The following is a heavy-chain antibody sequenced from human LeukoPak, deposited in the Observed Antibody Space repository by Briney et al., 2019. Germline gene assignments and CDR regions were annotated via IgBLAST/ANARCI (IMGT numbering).Heavy chain of an antibody. V-gene: IGHV3-53*01. CDR3: ARDRAYEIYCTNGVCYGNYFDY. CDR1: GFTVSSNY. D-gene: IGHD2-8*01. CDR2: IYSGGST. Sequence: GGSLRLSCAASGFTVSSNYMSWVRQAPGKGLEWVSVIYSGGSTYYADSVKGRFTISRDNSKNTLYLQMNSLRAEDTAVYYCARDRAYEIYCTNGVCYGNYFDYWGQGTLVTVSS. J-gene: IGHJ4*02.